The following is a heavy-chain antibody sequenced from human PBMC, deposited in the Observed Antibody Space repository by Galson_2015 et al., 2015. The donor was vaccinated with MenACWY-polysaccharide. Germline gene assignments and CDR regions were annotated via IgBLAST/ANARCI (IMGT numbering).Heavy chain of an antibody. V-gene: IGHV4-39*02. CDR1: SGSISSSSSY. CDR2: IYYTGST. CDR3: AREERGCPGGDCYLELDH. J-gene: IGHJ4*02. Sequence: LSLTCTVSSGSISSSSSYWAWIRQPPGKGLEWIGTIYYTGSTYYNPSLKGRVTISVDTSKTQFSLKLSSVTAADTAVYYCAREERGCPGGDCYLELDHWGQGVLVTVSS. D-gene: IGHD2-21*02.